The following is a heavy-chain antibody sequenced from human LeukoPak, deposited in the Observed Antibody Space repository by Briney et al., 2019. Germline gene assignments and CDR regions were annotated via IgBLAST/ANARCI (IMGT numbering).Heavy chain of an antibody. J-gene: IGHJ4*02. Sequence: SVKVSCKASGGTFISYTFSWVRQAPGHGLEWIGRIIPILGITNYTQKFQGRVTITADKSTTTAYMELNSLRSEDTAVYYCARVADNSGYTFDSWGQGTLVTVSS. CDR3: ARVADNSGYTFDS. CDR1: GGTFISYT. V-gene: IGHV1-69*02. D-gene: IGHD3-22*01. CDR2: IIPILGIT.